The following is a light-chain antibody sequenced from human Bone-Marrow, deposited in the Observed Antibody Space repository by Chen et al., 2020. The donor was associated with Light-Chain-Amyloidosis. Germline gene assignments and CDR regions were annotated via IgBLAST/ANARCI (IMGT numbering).Light chain of an antibody. CDR3: QVWDRSSDRPV. CDR2: DDS. V-gene: IGLV3-21*02. CDR1: NIGSTS. J-gene: IGLJ3*02. Sequence: SYVLTQPSSVSVAPGQTSTLACGGKNIGSTSVHWYQQTPGQAPLLVVYDDSDRPSGIPERWSGSNSGNTATLTISRVEAGDEADYYCQVWDRSSDRPVFGGGTKLTVL.